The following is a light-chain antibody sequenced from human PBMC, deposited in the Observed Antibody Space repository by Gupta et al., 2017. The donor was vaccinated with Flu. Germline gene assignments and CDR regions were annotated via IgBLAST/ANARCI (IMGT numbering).Light chain of an antibody. CDR3: QSYDSSAQV. Sequence: NFMLTQPHSVSESPGNTVTFSCTRSGCSIASNYVQWYQQRPGSAPTTVIFEDNRRPSGVPDRFSGSIDSSSNSASLTISGLKNEDDADYYCQSYDSSAQVFGGGTKLTVL. J-gene: IGLJ3*02. CDR1: GCSIASNY. V-gene: IGLV6-57*03. CDR2: EDN.